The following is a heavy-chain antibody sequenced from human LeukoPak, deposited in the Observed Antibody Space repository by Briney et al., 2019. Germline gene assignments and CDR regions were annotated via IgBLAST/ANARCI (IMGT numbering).Heavy chain of an antibody. V-gene: IGHV6-1*01. CDR3: AREYHGERQTNWYFDL. J-gene: IGHJ2*01. CDR2: TYYRSNWYN. CDR1: GDIVSSNSAA. Sequence: SQTLSLTCALSGDIVSSNSAAWNWIRQSPSRGLEWLERTYYRSNWYNDYAVSVKSRITINPDTSKNQFSLQLNSVTPEDTAVYYCAREYHGERQTNWYFDLWGRGTLVTVSS. D-gene: IGHD4-17*01.